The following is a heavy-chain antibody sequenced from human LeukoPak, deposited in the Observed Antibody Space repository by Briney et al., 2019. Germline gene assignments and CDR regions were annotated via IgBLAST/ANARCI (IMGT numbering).Heavy chain of an antibody. V-gene: IGHV3-23*01. D-gene: IGHD3-22*01. CDR1: GFTFSSCA. Sequence: GGSLRLSCAASGFTFSSCAMTWVRQAPGKGLEWVSAISGSGGSTYYADSVEGRFTISRDNSKNTLYLQMNSLRAEDTAVYYCARVFYYDSSGYYKADAFDIWGQGTMVTVSS. CDR2: ISGSGGST. CDR3: ARVFYYDSSGYYKADAFDI. J-gene: IGHJ3*02.